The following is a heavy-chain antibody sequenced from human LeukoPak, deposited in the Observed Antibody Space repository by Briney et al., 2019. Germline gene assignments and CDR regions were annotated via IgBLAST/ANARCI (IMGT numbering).Heavy chain of an antibody. Sequence: GGSLRLSCAASGFTVSSNYMSWVRQAPRKGLEWVSVIYSGGSTYYADSVKGRFTISRDNSKNTLYLQMNSLRAEDTAVYYCASNSRQQLVPQDYWGQGTLVTVSS. CDR3: ASNSRQQLVPQDY. CDR2: IYSGGST. D-gene: IGHD6-13*01. CDR1: GFTVSSNY. V-gene: IGHV3-53*01. J-gene: IGHJ4*02.